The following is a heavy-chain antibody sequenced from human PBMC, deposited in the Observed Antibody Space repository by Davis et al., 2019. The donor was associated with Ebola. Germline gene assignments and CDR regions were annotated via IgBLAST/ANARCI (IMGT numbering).Heavy chain of an antibody. CDR1: GFTFSSYA. CDR2: ISYDGSNK. Sequence: GGSLRLSCAASGFTFSSYAMHWVRQAPGKGLEWVAVISYDGSNKYYADSVKGRFTISRDNSKNTLYLQMNSLRAEDTAVYYCARGGIFGFDPWGQGTLVTVSS. CDR3: ARGGIFGFDP. D-gene: IGHD2-15*01. J-gene: IGHJ5*02. V-gene: IGHV3-30-3*01.